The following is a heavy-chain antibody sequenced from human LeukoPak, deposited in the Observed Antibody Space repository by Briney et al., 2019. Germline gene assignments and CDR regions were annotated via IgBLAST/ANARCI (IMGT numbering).Heavy chain of an antibody. J-gene: IGHJ4*02. CDR1: GGSISSGGYS. V-gene: IGHV4-30-2*01. Sequence: PSEPLSLPCAVSGGSISSGGYSWSWIRQPPGKGLEWIGYIYHSGSTYYNPSLKSRVTISVDRSKNQFSLKLSSVTAADTAVYYCARSPLVYSSGWYGNYFDYWGQGTLVTVSS. D-gene: IGHD6-19*01. CDR3: ARSPLVYSSGWYGNYFDY. CDR2: IYHSGST.